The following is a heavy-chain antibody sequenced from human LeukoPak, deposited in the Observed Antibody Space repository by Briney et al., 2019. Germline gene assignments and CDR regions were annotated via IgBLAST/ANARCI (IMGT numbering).Heavy chain of an antibody. V-gene: IGHV3-23*01. D-gene: IGHD7-27*01. J-gene: IGHJ6*03. CDR3: AKAPATGEGYYFYYMDV. CDR2: VNGRGATT. Sequence: PGGSLRLSCAASGFASGFTFSDYAVSWVRQAPGKGPEWVASVNGRGATTYYADSVRGRFTISRDNSKNTLYLQMISLGADDTAIYFCAKAPATGEGYYFYYMDVCGKGTTVTVSS. CDR1: GFTFSDYA.